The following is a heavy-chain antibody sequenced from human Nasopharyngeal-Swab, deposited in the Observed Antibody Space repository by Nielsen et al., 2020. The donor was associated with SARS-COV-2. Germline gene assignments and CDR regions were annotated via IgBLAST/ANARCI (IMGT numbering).Heavy chain of an antibody. CDR1: GYNFFDFW. J-gene: IGHJ6*02. D-gene: IGHD4-11*01. V-gene: IGHV5-10-1*01. CDR2: IDPSDVNT. CDR3: ARRGAGTTVFYYHVMDV. Sequence: GGSLRLSCQASGYNFFDFWINWVRQMPGKGLEWMGRIDPSDVNTDYNPSFQGHVTISIDESTRTAYLQWSSLKSSDTAVYYCARRGAGTTVFYYHVMDVWGQGTTVSVSS.